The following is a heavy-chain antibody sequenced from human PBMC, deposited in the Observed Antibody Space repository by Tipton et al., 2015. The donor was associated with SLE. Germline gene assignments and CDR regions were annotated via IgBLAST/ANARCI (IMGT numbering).Heavy chain of an antibody. V-gene: IGHV4-59*01. J-gene: IGHJ4*02. CDR2: INYSGHT. CDR3: ARDQVGVGDFDY. CDR1: GGSFSGYY. Sequence: TLSLTCAVYGGSFSGYYWSWIRQPPGKGLEWIGYINYSGHTSYNPSLKSRVTISVDTSKNKFSLKVTSVTAADTAMYYCARDQVGVGDFDYWGQGTLVNVPS. D-gene: IGHD3-16*01.